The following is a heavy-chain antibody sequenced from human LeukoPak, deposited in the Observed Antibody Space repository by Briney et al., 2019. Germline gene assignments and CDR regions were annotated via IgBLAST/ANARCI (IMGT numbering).Heavy chain of an antibody. CDR1: GFTFSSYA. CDR2: ISGSGGST. CDR3: AKSVYRIRIVVVNGPFDY. J-gene: IGHJ4*02. D-gene: IGHD3-22*01. V-gene: IGHV3-23*01. Sequence: GGSLRLTCAASGFTFSSYAMSWVRQAPGKGLEWVSAISGSGGSTYYADSVKGRFTISRDNSKNRLYLQMNSLRAEDTAVYYCAKSVYRIRIVVVNGPFDYWGQGTLVTVSS.